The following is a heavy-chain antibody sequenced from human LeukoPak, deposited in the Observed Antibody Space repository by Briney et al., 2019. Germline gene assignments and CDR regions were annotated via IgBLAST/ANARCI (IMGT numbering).Heavy chain of an antibody. V-gene: IGHV3-23*01. CDR1: GFTFSSYA. Sequence: GGSLRLSCAASGFTFSSYAMSWVRQAPGEGLEWVSAISGSGGSTYYADSVKGRFTISRDNSKNTLYLQINSLRAEDTAVYYCAKDTAMVLAYWGQGTLVTVSS. D-gene: IGHD5-18*01. J-gene: IGHJ4*02. CDR3: AKDTAMVLAY. CDR2: ISGSGGST.